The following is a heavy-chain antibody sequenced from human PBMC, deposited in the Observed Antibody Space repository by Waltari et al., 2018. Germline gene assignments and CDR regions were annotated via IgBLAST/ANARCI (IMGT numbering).Heavy chain of an antibody. V-gene: IGHV1-2*02. CDR3: ARDPGPLMGAPDL. CDR1: GYTFTTYN. Sequence: QEQLGQSGSEVNKPGASVRVSCPASGYTFTTYNLHWFRQAPTQGFEWMGWFNPKKGEAESAANFLGRVNMSRDTSINTVYLDLSGLRSDDTAIYFCARDPGPLMGAPDLWGQGTQVTVSS. CDR2: FNPKKGEA. J-gene: IGHJ5*02. D-gene: IGHD1-26*01.